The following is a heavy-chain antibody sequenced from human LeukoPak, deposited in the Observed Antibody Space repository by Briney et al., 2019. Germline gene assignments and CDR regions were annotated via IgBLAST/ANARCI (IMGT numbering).Heavy chain of an antibody. CDR2: INTNTGNP. D-gene: IGHD2-15*01. V-gene: IGHV7-4-1*02. J-gene: IGHJ5*02. CDR1: GYTFTSYA. CDR3: ARVSPVVVVAATGVWFDP. Sequence: ASVKLSCKASGYTFTSYAMNWVRQAPGQGLEWMGWINTNTGNPTYAQGFTGRFVFSLDTSVSTAYLQISSLKAEDTAVYYCARVSPVVVVAATGVWFDPWGQGTLVTVSS.